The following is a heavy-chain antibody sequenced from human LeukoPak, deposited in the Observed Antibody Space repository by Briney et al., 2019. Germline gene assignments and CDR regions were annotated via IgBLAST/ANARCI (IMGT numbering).Heavy chain of an antibody. Sequence: GGSLRLSCAASGFAFSSYSMNWVRQAPGKGLEWVSSISSSSSYIYYADSVKGRFTISRDNAKNSLYLQMNSLRAEDTAVYYCARVPGVVGARDYWGQGTLVTVSS. CDR3: ARVPGVVGARDY. V-gene: IGHV3-21*01. J-gene: IGHJ4*02. CDR1: GFAFSSYS. D-gene: IGHD1-26*01. CDR2: ISSSSSYI.